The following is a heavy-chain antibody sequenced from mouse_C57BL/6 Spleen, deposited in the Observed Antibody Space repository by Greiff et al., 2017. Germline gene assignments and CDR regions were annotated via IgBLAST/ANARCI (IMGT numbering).Heavy chain of an antibody. CDR3: ASARGSSPHYFDY. CDR2: ISYDGSN. D-gene: IGHD1-1*01. J-gene: IGHJ2*01. V-gene: IGHV3-6*01. CDR1: GYSITSGYY. Sequence: EVQLQQSGPGLVKPSQSLSLTCSVTGYSITSGYYWNWIRQFPGNKLEWMGYISYDGSNNYNPSLKNRISITRDTSKNQFFLKLNSVTTEDTATYYCASARGSSPHYFDYWGQGTTLTVSS.